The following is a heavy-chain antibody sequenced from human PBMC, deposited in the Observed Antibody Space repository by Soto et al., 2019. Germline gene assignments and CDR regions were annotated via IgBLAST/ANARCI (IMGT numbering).Heavy chain of an antibody. V-gene: IGHV3-48*03. Sequence: GGTLSLSCAVSGFSFSSYEMNWVRQAPRKGREWVSYISSSGSTIYYADAVKGRFTISRDNAKNSLDLQMNSLRAEDTAVYYCARDISVACYYAFDIWGQGTMVTVSS. CDR3: ARDISVACYYAFDI. J-gene: IGHJ3*02. CDR2: ISSSGSTI. D-gene: IGHD2-21*01. CDR1: GFSFSSYE.